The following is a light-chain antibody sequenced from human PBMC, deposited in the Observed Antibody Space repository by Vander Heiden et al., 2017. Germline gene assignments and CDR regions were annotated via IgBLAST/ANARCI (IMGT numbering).Light chain of an antibody. CDR3: QQSYSTPWT. V-gene: IGKV1-39*01. CDR2: AAS. J-gene: IGKJ2*01. CDR1: QSISSY. Sequence: DIQMTQSPSSLSASVGDSVTITCRASQSISSYLNWYQQKPGEAPKLLIYAASSLQSGVPSRFSGSGSGTDFTLTISSLQPEDFATYYCQQSYSTPWTFGQGTKLEIK.